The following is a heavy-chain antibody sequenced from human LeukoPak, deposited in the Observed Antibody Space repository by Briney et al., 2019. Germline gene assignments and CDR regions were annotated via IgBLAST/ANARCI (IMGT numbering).Heavy chain of an antibody. Sequence: GGSLRLSCAASGFTFSNYWMHWVRQAPGKGLVWVSRISGDGITTTYADSVKGRFTISRDNSKNTLYLQMNSLRAEDTAVYYCARVHSQYYYYYGMDVWGKGTTVTVSS. J-gene: IGHJ6*04. CDR1: GFTFSNYW. CDR2: ISGDGITT. D-gene: IGHD5-18*01. V-gene: IGHV3-74*01. CDR3: ARVHSQYYYYYGMDV.